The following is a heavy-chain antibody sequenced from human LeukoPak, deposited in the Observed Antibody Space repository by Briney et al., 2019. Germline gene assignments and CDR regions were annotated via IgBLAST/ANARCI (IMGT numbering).Heavy chain of an antibody. CDR1: GGSISSGSYY. D-gene: IGHD4-11*01. Sequence: SETLSLTCTVSGGSISSGSYYWSWIRQPAGKGLEWIGRIYTSGSTNYNPSLKSRVTISVDTSKNQFSLKPSSVTAADTAVYYCAREGRSNPFDYWGQGTLVTVSS. CDR3: AREGRSNPFDY. V-gene: IGHV4-61*02. J-gene: IGHJ4*02. CDR2: IYTSGST.